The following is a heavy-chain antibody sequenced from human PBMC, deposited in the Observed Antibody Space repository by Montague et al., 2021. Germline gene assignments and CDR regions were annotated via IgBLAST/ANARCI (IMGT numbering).Heavy chain of an antibody. CDR2: IFYSGNT. V-gene: IGHV4-31*03. Sequence: TLSLTCTVSGGSISSGGYYWSWFRQLPGKGLEWIGYIFYSGNTYYNPSLKSRVTISVDTSKNQFSLKLSSVTAADTAVYYCARAEDYYGSGSYLGFDYWGQGTLVTVSS. D-gene: IGHD3-10*01. J-gene: IGHJ4*02. CDR3: ARAEDYYGSGSYLGFDY. CDR1: GGSISSGGYY.